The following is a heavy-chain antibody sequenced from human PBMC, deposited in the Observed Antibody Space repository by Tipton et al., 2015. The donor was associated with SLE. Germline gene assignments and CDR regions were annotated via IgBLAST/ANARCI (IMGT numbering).Heavy chain of an antibody. J-gene: IGHJ4*02. CDR3: ARSYLGPMVVTPYYFDY. CDR2: IYGSGST. V-gene: IGHV4-59*01. Sequence: TLSLTCTVSGASISTYYWTWIRQPPGKGLEWIGYIYGSGSTNYNPSLKSRVTISVDTSKNQFSLKLSSVTAADTAVYYCARSYLGPMVVTPYYFDYWGQGTLVTVSS. CDR1: GASISTYY. D-gene: IGHD4-23*01.